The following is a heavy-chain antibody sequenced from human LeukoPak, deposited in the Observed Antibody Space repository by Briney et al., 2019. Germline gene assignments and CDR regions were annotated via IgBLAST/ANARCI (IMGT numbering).Heavy chain of an antibody. CDR2: VSSDSHFI. Sequence: GGSLRLSCAGTGFTFSTYSMNWVRQTPDKGLEWVSSVSSDSHFIFYADSVEGRFTISRDNSKNTLYLQMNSLRAEDTAVYYCAKDQLLRDYWGQGTLVTVSS. J-gene: IGHJ4*02. CDR1: GFTFSTYS. V-gene: IGHV3-21*04. CDR3: AKDQLLRDY. D-gene: IGHD2/OR15-2a*01.